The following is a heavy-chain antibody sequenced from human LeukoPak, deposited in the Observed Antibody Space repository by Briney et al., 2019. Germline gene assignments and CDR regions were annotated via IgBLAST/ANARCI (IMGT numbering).Heavy chain of an antibody. J-gene: IGHJ5*02. V-gene: IGHV1-46*01. Sequence: ASVKVSCKASGYTFTSYYMHWVRQAPGQGLEWMGIINPSGGSTSYAQKFQGRVTITRDTSASTAYMELSSLRSEDTAVYYCARPYYGSGSYRGFDPWGQGTLVTVSS. CDR3: ARPYYGSGSYRGFDP. CDR2: INPSGGST. CDR1: GYTFTSYY. D-gene: IGHD3-10*01.